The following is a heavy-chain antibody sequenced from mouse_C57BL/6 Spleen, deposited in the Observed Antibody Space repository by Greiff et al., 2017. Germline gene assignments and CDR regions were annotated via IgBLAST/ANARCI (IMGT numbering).Heavy chain of an antibody. CDR3: AREGSSYAMDY. V-gene: IGHV1-26*01. J-gene: IGHJ4*01. CDR2: INPNNGGT. CDR1: GYTFTDYY. D-gene: IGHD1-1*01. Sequence: EVQLQQSGPELVKPGASVKISCKASGYTFTDYYMNWVKQSHGKSLEWIGDINPNNGGTSYNQKFKGKATLTVDKSSSTAYMELRSLTSEDAAVYYCAREGSSYAMDYWGQGTSVTGSS.